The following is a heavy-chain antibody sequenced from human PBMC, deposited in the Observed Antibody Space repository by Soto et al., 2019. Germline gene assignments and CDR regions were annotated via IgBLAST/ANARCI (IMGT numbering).Heavy chain of an antibody. CDR3: AMDYGDRPEYFKH. V-gene: IGHV1-18*04. D-gene: IGHD4-17*01. CDR1: GYTFTSYG. CDR2: ISPLKGRT. J-gene: IGHJ1*01. Sequence: QVQLVQSGPDLKRPGASMKVSCKASGYTFTSYGISWVRQAPGQGLEWMAWISPLKGRTQYSQKAQGRVTLSTDTSSTTAYMEMPTLRVDDTAVYYCAMDYGDRPEYFKHWGQGTLVTVS.